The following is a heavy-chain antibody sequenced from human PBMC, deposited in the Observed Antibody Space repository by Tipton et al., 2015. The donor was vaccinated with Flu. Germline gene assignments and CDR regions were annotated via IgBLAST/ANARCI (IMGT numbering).Heavy chain of an antibody. CDR3: ATNLEWSPNDESLDI. Sequence: QLVQSGAEVKNPGASVKVSCRASGDTFTGYYIHWVRQAPGQGLAWMGYINVYSGDTNYAQKFQDRVTMTWDTSISTAYMQLSSLRSDDTAMFYCATNLEWSPNDESLDIWGRGTLVTVS. D-gene: IGHD3-3*01. CDR1: GDTFTGYY. J-gene: IGHJ3*02. V-gene: IGHV1-2*02. CDR2: INVYSGDT.